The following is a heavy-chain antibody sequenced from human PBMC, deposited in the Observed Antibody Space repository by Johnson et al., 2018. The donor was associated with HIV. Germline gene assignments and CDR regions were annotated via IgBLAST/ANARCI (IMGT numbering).Heavy chain of an antibody. CDR1: GFTVSSNY. Sequence: VQLVESGGGLVQPGGSLRLSCAASGFTVSSNYMSWVRQAPGKGLEWVSVIYSGGSTYYADSVKGRFTISRDNSKNTLYLQMNSLRAEDTATYCCAKTISGFDLYGAFDIWGQGTMVTVSS. J-gene: IGHJ3*02. CDR2: IYSGGST. D-gene: IGHD5-12*01. CDR3: AKTISGFDLYGAFDI. V-gene: IGHV3-66*02.